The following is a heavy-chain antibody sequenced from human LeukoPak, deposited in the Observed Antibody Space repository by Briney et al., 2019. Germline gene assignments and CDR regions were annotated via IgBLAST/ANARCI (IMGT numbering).Heavy chain of an antibody. CDR3: ARRDGAYSHPYDY. V-gene: IGHV3-48*04. Sequence: PGGSLRLSCAASGFTFSSYAMSWVRQAPGKGLEWGSFISVSGNSIYYADSVKGRFTTSRDNAKTSLYLQMSSLRAEDTAVYYCARRDGAYSHPYDYWGQGTLVTVSS. J-gene: IGHJ4*02. CDR1: GFTFSSYA. D-gene: IGHD4-23*01. CDR2: ISVSGNSI.